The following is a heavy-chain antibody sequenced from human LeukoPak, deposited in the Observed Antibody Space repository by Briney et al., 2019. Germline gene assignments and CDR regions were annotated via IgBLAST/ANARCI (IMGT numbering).Heavy chain of an antibody. CDR3: ARELGTNYYYYGMDV. V-gene: IGHV4-39*07. CDR1: GGSISSSSYY. D-gene: IGHD3-16*01. CDR2: IYYSGST. Sequence: TSETLSLTCTVSGGSISSSSYYWGWIRQPPGKGLEWIGSIYYSGSTYYNPSLKSRVTISVDTSKNQFSLKLSSVTAADTAVYYCARELGTNYYYYGMDVWGQGTTVTVSS. J-gene: IGHJ6*02.